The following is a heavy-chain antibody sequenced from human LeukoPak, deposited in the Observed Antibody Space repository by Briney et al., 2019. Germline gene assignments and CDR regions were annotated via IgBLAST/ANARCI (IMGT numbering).Heavy chain of an antibody. D-gene: IGHD1-14*01. J-gene: IGHJ4*02. Sequence: SETLSLTCSVSGHSISSGYYWGWIRQPPGKGLEWIGTMYHRGSTYYNPSLKSRVTMSGDTSKNQFSLKLSSVTAADTAVYYCARIRFRKPLRSPYYFDYWGQGTLVTVSS. CDR1: GHSISSGYY. CDR2: MYHRGST. V-gene: IGHV4-38-2*01. CDR3: ARIRFRKPLRSPYYFDY.